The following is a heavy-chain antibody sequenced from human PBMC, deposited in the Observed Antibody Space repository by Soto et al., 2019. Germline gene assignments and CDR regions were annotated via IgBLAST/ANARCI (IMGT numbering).Heavy chain of an antibody. V-gene: IGHV4-59*08. CDR1: GGSISSYY. D-gene: IGHD2-2*01. Sequence: PSETLSLTCTVSGGSISSYYWSWIRQPPGKGLEWIGYIYYSGSTNYNPSLKSRVTISVDTSKNQFSLKLSSVTAADTAVYYCARQSRYCSSTSCYLDWFDPWGQGTLVTVSS. J-gene: IGHJ5*02. CDR2: IYYSGST. CDR3: ARQSRYCSSTSCYLDWFDP.